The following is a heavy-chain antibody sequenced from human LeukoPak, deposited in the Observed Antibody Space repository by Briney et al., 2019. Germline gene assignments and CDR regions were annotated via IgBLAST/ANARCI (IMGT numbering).Heavy chain of an antibody. CDR3: ARGGRYGDYRLDY. D-gene: IGHD4-17*01. V-gene: IGHV4-39*07. CDR1: GGSISSSSYY. CDR2: TYYSGST. J-gene: IGHJ4*02. Sequence: SETLSLTCTVSGGSISSSSYYWGWIRQPPGKGLEWIGSTYYSGSTYYNPSLKSRVTISVDTSKNQFSLKLSSVTAADTAVYYCARGGRYGDYRLDYWGQGTLVTVSS.